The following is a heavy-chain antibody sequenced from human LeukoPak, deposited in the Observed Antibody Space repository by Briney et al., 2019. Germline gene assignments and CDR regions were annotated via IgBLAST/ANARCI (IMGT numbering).Heavy chain of an antibody. Sequence: GASVKVSCKASGYSITDYYMHWVRQAPGQGLEWIGWINPNSGDTNYAQTFQGRVTMTRDTSINTAYMELSGLRSDDTAVYYCARGGMGTYYFYMDVWGKGTTVTVSS. D-gene: IGHD3-16*01. CDR3: ARGGMGTYYFYMDV. CDR1: GYSITDYY. J-gene: IGHJ6*03. CDR2: INPNSGDT. V-gene: IGHV1-2*02.